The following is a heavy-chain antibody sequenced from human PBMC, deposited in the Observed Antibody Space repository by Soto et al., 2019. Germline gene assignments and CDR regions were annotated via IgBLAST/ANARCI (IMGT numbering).Heavy chain of an antibody. V-gene: IGHV4-59*08. CDR3: ARLRDPQMGYYMDV. J-gene: IGHJ6*03. Sequence: KSSETLSLTCTVSGGSISSYYWSWIRQPPGKGLEWIGYIYYSGSTNYNPSLKSRVTISVDTSKNQFSLKLSSVTAADTAVYYCARLRDPQMGYYMDVWGKGTTVTVSS. CDR1: GGSISSYY. CDR2: IYYSGST.